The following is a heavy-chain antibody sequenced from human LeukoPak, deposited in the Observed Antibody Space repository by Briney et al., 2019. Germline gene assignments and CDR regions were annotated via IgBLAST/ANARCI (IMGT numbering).Heavy chain of an antibody. CDR1: GGSISSYY. Sequence: KASETLSLTCTVSGGSISSYYWSWIRQPPGKGLEWIGYIYYSGNAIYNPSLESRVTISVDTSKNQFSLKLSSVTAADTAVYYCARRSYGDYSFDYWGQGTLVTVSS. V-gene: IGHV4-59*01. J-gene: IGHJ4*02. CDR2: IYYSGNA. D-gene: IGHD4-17*01. CDR3: ARRSYGDYSFDY.